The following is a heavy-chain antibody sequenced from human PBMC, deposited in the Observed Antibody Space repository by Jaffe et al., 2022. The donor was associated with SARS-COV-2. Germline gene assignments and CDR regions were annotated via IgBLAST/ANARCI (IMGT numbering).Heavy chain of an antibody. D-gene: IGHD3-10*01. Sequence: EVQLVESGGGLVQPGGSLRLSCAASGFTFSSFWMNWVRQAPGKGLEWVANIKQDESEKYYVDSVKGRFTISRDNAKNSLYLQMNSLRAEDTAVYYCAGVRGGFRDHGLGYWGQGTLVTVSS. CDR1: GFTFSSFW. J-gene: IGHJ4*02. V-gene: IGHV3-7*04. CDR2: IKQDESEK. CDR3: AGVRGGFRDHGLGY.